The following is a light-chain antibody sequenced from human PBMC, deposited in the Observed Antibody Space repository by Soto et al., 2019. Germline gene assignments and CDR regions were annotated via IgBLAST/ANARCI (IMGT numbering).Light chain of an antibody. CDR3: QQSSGTPQA. Sequence: DIQMTQSPSSLSASVGDRVTITCRASQSVATYLSWYQQKQGKAPKLLINVASTLQSGVPSRFGGSGSGTDFTLAISRLQPEDFATYSCQQSSGTPQAFGGWTRVEIK. J-gene: IGKJ4*01. CDR2: VAS. V-gene: IGKV1-39*01. CDR1: QSVATY.